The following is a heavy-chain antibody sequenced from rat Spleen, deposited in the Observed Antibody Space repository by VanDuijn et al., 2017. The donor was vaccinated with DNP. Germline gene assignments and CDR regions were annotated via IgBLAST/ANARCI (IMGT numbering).Heavy chain of an antibody. D-gene: IGHD1-1*01. CDR3: TRQYYYSGDDNWFAY. J-gene: IGHJ3*01. Sequence: EVQLVESGGGLVQPGRSLKLSCAASGFTFRDYYMAWIRQAPKKGLEWVATISTSDSRTYYPDSVRGRFTISRDNAKSSLYLQMNSLKSEDTATYYCTRQYYYSGDDNWFAYWGQGTLVTVSS. CDR1: GFTFRDYY. V-gene: IGHV5-7*01. CDR2: ISTSDSRT.